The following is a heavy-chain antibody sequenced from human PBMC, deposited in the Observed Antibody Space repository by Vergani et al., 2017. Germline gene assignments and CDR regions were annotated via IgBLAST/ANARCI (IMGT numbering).Heavy chain of an antibody. CDR1: GGSFSGYY. D-gene: IGHD2-2*01. CDR2: INHSGST. J-gene: IGHJ3*02. CDR3: ARWSVYCSSTSCFGDAFDI. V-gene: IGHV4-34*01. Sequence: QVQLQQWDAGLLKPSETLSLTCAVYGGSFSGYYWSWIRQPPGKGLEWIGEINHSGSTNYNPSLKSRVTISVDTSKNQFSLKLSSVTAADTAVYYCARWSVYCSSTSCFGDAFDIWGQGTMVTVSS.